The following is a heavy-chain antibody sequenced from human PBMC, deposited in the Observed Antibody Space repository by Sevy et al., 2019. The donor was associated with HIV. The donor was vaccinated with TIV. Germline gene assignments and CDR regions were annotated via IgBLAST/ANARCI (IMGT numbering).Heavy chain of an antibody. CDR1: GFTFSSYA. Sequence: GGSLRLSCAASGFTFSSYAMSWVRQAPGKGLEWVSAISGSGGSTYYADSVKGRFTISRDNSKNTLYLQMNSLRAEDTAVYYCAKAGNYIWGSYLLYGFDYWGQGTLVTVSS. CDR3: AKAGNYIWGSYLLYGFDY. D-gene: IGHD3-16*02. J-gene: IGHJ4*02. CDR2: ISGSGGST. V-gene: IGHV3-23*01.